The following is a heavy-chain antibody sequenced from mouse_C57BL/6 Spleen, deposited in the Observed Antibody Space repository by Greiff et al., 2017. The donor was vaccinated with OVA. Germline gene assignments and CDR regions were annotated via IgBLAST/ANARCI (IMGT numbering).Heavy chain of an antibody. J-gene: IGHJ3*01. D-gene: IGHD2-1*01. CDR3: GRGFEGNLLFAY. CDR2: INPNNGGT. V-gene: IGHV1-22*01. CDR1: GYTFTDYN. Sequence: VQLQQSGPELVKPGASVKMSCKASGYTFTDYNMHWVKQSHGKSLEWIGYINPNNGGTSYNQKFKGKATLTVNKSSSTAYMELRSLTSEDSAVYYCGRGFEGNLLFAYWGQGTLVTVSA.